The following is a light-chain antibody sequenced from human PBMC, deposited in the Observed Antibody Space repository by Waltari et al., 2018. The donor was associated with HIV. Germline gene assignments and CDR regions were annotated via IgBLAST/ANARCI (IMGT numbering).Light chain of an antibody. Sequence: QSVVTQPPSASGTPGPRVTISCSGSDSNIGTYSVNWYQNFPGTAPKLLIYRNDQWPSGVPGRFSGSQSGTSASLAISGLQYDDEADYYCAVWDDSLGGAVFGGGTKLTVL. CDR1: DSNIGTYS. V-gene: IGLV1-47*01. J-gene: IGLJ2*01. CDR3: AVWDDSLGGAV. CDR2: RND.